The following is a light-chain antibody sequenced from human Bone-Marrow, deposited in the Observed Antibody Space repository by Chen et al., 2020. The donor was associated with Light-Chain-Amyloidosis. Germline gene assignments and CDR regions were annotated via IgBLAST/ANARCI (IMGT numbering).Light chain of an antibody. CDR1: NIGSTS. Sequence: SYVLPQPSSVSVAPGQTATIACGGNNIGSTSVHWYQQPPGQAPLLVVYDDSDRPSGIPERLSGSNSGTTATLTISRVEAGDEADYYCQVWDRSSDRPVFGGGTKLTVL. J-gene: IGLJ3*02. V-gene: IGLV3-21*02. CDR3: QVWDRSSDRPV. CDR2: DDS.